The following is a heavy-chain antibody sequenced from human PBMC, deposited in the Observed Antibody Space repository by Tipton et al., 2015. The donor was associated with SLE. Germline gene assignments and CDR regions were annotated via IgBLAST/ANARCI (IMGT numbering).Heavy chain of an antibody. J-gene: IGHJ3*02. CDR1: GDSVSSNSAA. D-gene: IGHD3-3*01. V-gene: IGHV6-1*01. CDR2: TYYRSKWYN. CDR3: ARDLRFLEWLLPGAFDI. Sequence: GLVKPSQTLSLTCAISGDSVSSNSAAWNWIRQSPSRGLEWLGRTYYRSKWYNDYAVSVKSRITINPDTSKNQFSLQLNSVTPEDTAVYYCARDLRFLEWLLPGAFDIWGQGTMVTVSS.